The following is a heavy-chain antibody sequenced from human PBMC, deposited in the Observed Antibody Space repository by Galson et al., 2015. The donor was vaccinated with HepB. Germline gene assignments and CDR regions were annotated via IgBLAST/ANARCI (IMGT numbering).Heavy chain of an antibody. CDR1: GFTFSDYY. CDR3: ARVRNHGMDV. J-gene: IGHJ6*02. V-gene: IGHV3-11*05. CDR2: ISSGSSYT. Sequence: SLRLSCAASGFTFSDYYMSWIRQAPGKGLEWVSYISSGSSYTNYADSVEGRFTISRDNAKNSLYLQVNSLRVEDTAVYYCARVRNHGMDVWGQGTTVTVSS.